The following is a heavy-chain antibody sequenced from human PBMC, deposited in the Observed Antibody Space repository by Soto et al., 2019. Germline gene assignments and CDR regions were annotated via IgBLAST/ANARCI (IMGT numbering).Heavy chain of an antibody. CDR2: ISGGGGST. CDR1: GFTFSSYA. J-gene: IGHJ3*02. D-gene: IGHD6-13*01. Sequence: GGSLRLSCAASGFTFSSYAMSWVRQAPGKGLEWVSAISGGGGSTYYADSVKGRFTISRDNSKNTLYLQMNSLRAEDTAVYYCAKRIAAAIDAFDIWGQGTMVTVSS. V-gene: IGHV3-23*01. CDR3: AKRIAAAIDAFDI.